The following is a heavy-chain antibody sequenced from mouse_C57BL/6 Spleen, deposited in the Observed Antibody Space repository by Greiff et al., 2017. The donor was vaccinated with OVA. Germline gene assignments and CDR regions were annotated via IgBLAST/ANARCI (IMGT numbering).Heavy chain of an antibody. CDR1: GYSFTGYY. Sequence: EVQLQQSGPELVKPGASVKISCKASGYSFTGYYMNWVKQSPEKSLEWIGEINPSTGGTTYNQKFKAKATLTVDTSSSTAYMELHSLTSEDSAVYFCARRYGSSYVGAMDYWGQGTSVTVSS. V-gene: IGHV1-42*01. D-gene: IGHD1-1*01. CDR2: INPSTGGT. CDR3: ARRYGSSYVGAMDY. J-gene: IGHJ4*01.